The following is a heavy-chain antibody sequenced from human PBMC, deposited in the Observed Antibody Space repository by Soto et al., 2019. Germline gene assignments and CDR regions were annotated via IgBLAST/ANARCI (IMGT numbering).Heavy chain of an antibody. Sequence: QGQLVQSGAEVKKPGASVKVSCKASGYTFTSYGISWVRQAPGQGLEWMGWISSYNGNTNYAQKVQGRVTLTTDTSTSTTYMELRSLRSDDTAVYYCARCPRYCSTTTCFSRVTWFDPWGQGTLVTVSS. CDR2: ISSYNGNT. J-gene: IGHJ5*02. CDR1: GYTFTSYG. V-gene: IGHV1-18*04. D-gene: IGHD2-2*01. CDR3: ARCPRYCSTTTCFSRVTWFDP.